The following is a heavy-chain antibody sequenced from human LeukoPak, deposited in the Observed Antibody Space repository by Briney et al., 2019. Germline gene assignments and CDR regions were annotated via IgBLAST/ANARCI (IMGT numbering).Heavy chain of an antibody. Sequence: GGSLRLSCAASGFTFSSYGMHWVRQAPGKGREGGAVISYDGSNKYYAESVKGGFTISRDNSKNMLHLQMNSLRAEHTAVYYCAKEYSTGWYLSLDSWGQGTLVTVSS. J-gene: IGHJ4*02. CDR1: GFTFSSYG. D-gene: IGHD6-19*01. V-gene: IGHV3-30*18. CDR3: AKEYSTGWYLSLDS. CDR2: ISYDGSNK.